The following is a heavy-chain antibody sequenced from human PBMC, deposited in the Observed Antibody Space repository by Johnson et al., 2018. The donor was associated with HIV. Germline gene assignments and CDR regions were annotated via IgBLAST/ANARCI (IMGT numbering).Heavy chain of an antibody. V-gene: IGHV3-74*01. CDR2: INSDGSTT. Sequence: VQLVESGGGLGQPGGSLRLSCAASEFTFSRYWMHWVRQASGKGLVWVSGINSDGSTTTYADSVKGRFTISRDNAKNTLYLQMNSLRAEDTDVYYCARERDYYDSSGYWVDAFDIWGQGTMVTVSS. CDR1: EFTFSRYW. D-gene: IGHD3-22*01. J-gene: IGHJ3*02. CDR3: ARERDYYDSSGYWVDAFDI.